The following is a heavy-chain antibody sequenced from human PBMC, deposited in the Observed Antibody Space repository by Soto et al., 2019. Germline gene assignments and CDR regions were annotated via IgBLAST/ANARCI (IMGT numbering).Heavy chain of an antibody. J-gene: IGHJ4*02. CDR2: IVVVSNTV. CDR3: ARAIKRWEVHQYFDS. Sequence: QVLLLQSGAEVKEPGSSVRVSCKVSGSTFNNFAFSWLRQAPGRGPEWMGGIVVVSNTVDYSQRFQDRVTITADTSTSTLCMELSSLTSEDTAVYYCARAIKRWEVHQYFDSWGQGTLLSVFS. D-gene: IGHD1-26*01. CDR1: GSTFNNFA. V-gene: IGHV1-69*06.